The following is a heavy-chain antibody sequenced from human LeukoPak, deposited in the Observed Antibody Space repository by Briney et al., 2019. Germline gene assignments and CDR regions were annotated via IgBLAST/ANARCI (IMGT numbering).Heavy chain of an antibody. J-gene: IGHJ4*03. CDR1: GFTFNGHD. CDR2: ITKTGGP. D-gene: IGHD3/OR15-3a*01. V-gene: IGHV3-13*05. CDR3: ARARHLFGLGSFFFDS. Sequence: GGSLRLSCAASGFTFNGHDMHWVRQPTGRGLEWVSSITKTGGPYYPLSVSGRFIISRDNAKNTLYLQVNSLTDADTAVYFCARARHLFGLGSFFFDSWGQGTVVTVSS.